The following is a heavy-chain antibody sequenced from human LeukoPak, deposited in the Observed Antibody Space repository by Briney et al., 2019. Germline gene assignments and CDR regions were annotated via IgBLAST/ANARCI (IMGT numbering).Heavy chain of an antibody. V-gene: IGHV3-23*01. J-gene: IGHJ4*02. CDR2: ISGSGGST. CDR1: GFSFSRYA. Sequence: GGSLRLSCAASGFSFSRYAMSWVRQAPGKGLEWVSGISGSGGSTYYADSVKGRFTISRDNSKNTLYLQMNSLRAEDTAVYYCAKGGDANYLGYFDYWGQGTLVTVSS. D-gene: IGHD4/OR15-4a*01. CDR3: AKGGDANYLGYFDY.